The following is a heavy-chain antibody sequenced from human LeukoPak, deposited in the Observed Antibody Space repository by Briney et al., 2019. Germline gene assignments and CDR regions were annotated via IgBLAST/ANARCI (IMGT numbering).Heavy chain of an antibody. CDR2: INHSGST. CDR1: GGSFSGYY. V-gene: IGHV4-34*01. J-gene: IGHJ4*02. D-gene: IGHD3-10*01. Sequence: SETLSLSCAVYGGSFSGYYWSWIRQPPEKGLEWIGEINHSGSTNYNPSLKSRVTISVDTSKNQFSLNLSSATAADTALYYCARIGTMVRGATYYNRGYWGQGTLVTVSS. CDR3: ARIGTMVRGATYYNRGY.